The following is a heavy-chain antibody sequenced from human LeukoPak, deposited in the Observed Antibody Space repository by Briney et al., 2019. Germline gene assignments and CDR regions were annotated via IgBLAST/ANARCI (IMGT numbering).Heavy chain of an antibody. Sequence: GGSLRLSCAASGFTFSSYSMNWVRQAPGKGLEWVSYISSSSSTIYYADSVKGRFTISRDNAKNSLYLQMNSLRAEDTAVYYCARDGGSGWSYFDYWGQGTLVTVSP. V-gene: IGHV3-48*01. CDR3: ARDGGSGWSYFDY. J-gene: IGHJ4*02. CDR2: ISSSSSTI. CDR1: GFTFSSYS. D-gene: IGHD6-19*01.